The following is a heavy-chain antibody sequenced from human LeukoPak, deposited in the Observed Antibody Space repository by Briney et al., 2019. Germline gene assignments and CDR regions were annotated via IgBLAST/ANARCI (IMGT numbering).Heavy chain of an antibody. D-gene: IGHD3-9*01. CDR3: ARGLPTSGYFDWLFYFDS. Sequence: GGSLRLSCAASGFTFSSYWMSWVRQAPGKGLEWVANIKQDGSEKYYVDSVKGRFTISRDNAKNSLYLQMNSLRAEDTAVYYCARGLPTSGYFDWLFYFDSWAREPWSPSPQ. V-gene: IGHV3-7*03. CDR1: GFTFSSYW. CDR2: IKQDGSEK. J-gene: IGHJ4*02.